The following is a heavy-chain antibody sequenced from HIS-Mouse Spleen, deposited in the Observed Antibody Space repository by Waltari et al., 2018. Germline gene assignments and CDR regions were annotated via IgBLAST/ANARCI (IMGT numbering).Heavy chain of an antibody. CDR3: AREIPYSSSWYDWYFDL. CDR2: IYYSGRT. CDR1: GRSLSCSSYY. J-gene: IGHJ2*01. V-gene: IGHV4-39*07. D-gene: IGHD6-13*01. Sequence: QLQLQESGPGLVKPSETLSLTCTVSGRSLSCSSYYWGWLRQPPGKGLEWIGSIYYSGRTYYNPSLKSRVTISVDTSKNQFSLKLSSVTAADTAVYYCAREIPYSSSWYDWYFDLWGRGTLVTVSS.